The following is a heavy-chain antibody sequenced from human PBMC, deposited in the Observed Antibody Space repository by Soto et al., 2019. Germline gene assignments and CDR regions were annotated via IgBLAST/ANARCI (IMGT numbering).Heavy chain of an antibody. CDR2: IYYSGST. J-gene: IGHJ4*02. CDR3: ARVSEQQLVHPILDY. Sequence: QVQLQESRPGLVKPSQTLSLTCTVSGGSISSGGYYWSWIRQHPGKGLEWIGYIYYSGSTYYNPSLKSRVTISVDTSKNQVSLKLSSVTAADTAVYYCARVSEQQLVHPILDYLCQVTLVTVCS. CDR1: GGSISSGGYY. V-gene: IGHV4-31*03. D-gene: IGHD6-13*01.